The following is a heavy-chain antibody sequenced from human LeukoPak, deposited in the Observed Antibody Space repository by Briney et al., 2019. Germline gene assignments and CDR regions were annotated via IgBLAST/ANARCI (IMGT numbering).Heavy chain of an antibody. J-gene: IGHJ4*01. D-gene: IGHD3-16*01. V-gene: IGHV5-51*01. CDR1: GYSFTSYW. CDR2: IYAGRSDT. Sequence: GESLKISCKGFGYSFTSYWIGWVRQVPGKGLEWMGIIYAGRSDTRTSPSFQGQVTVSADKSINTAYLQWSSLKASDTAMYYCARLTGGHLIDYWGQGTLVTVSS. CDR3: ARLTGGHLIDY.